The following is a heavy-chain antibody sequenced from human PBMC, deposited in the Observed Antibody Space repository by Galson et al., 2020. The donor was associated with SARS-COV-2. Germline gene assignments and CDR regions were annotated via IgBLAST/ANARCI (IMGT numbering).Heavy chain of an antibody. J-gene: IGHJ4*02. CDR2: ISGSGDSI. Sequence: GGSLRLSCEASGFTFSRYALSWVRQAPGKGLEWVSAISGSGDSIYYADSVEGRFTISRDNAKNTLYLQMNSLRAEDTAVYYCATTLRGVASATPGYWGQGPLVPVSS. CDR3: ATTLRGVASATPGY. D-gene: IGHD1-26*01. CDR1: GFTFSRYA. V-gene: IGHV3-23*01.